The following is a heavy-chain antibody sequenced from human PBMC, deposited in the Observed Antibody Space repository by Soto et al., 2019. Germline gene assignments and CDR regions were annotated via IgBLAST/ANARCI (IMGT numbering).Heavy chain of an antibody. CDR3: AADLYSSGWFLSQQ. J-gene: IGHJ4*02. CDR2: IVVGSGNT. V-gene: IGHV1-58*02. D-gene: IGHD6-19*01. CDR1: GFTFTSSA. Sequence: ASVKVSCKASGFTFTSSAMQWVRQARGQRLEWIGWIVVGSGNTNYAQKFQERVTITRDMSTSTAYMELSSLRSEDTAVYYCAADLYSSGWFLSQQWGQGTLVTVSS.